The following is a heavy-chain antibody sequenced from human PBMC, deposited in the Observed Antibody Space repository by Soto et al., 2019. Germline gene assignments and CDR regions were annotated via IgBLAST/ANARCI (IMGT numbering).Heavy chain of an antibody. CDR1: GFTFSSYG. V-gene: IGHV3-30*18. Sequence: QVQLVESGGGVVQPGRSLRLSCAASGFTFSSYGMHWVRQAPGKGLEWVAVISYDGSNKYYADSVKGRFTISRDNSKNXLYLQMNSLRAEDTAVYYCAKDRPLCVVVRGGGMDVWGQGTTVTVSS. J-gene: IGHJ6*02. CDR2: ISYDGSNK. D-gene: IGHD3-10*01. CDR3: AKDRPLCVVVRGGGMDV.